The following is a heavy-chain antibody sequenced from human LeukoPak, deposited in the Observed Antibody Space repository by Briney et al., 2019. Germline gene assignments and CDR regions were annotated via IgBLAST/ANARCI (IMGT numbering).Heavy chain of an antibody. D-gene: IGHD5-24*01. V-gene: IGHV3-21*01. Sequence: PGGSLRLSCAASGFTFSDYYMNWVRQAPGKGLEWVSSISRTTRYIYYADSVKGRFTISRDNSKNSLYLQMNSLRAEDTAVYYCAKDSFRRDGYNYFDYWGQGTLVTVSS. CDR2: ISRTTRYI. CDR1: GFTFSDYY. J-gene: IGHJ4*02. CDR3: AKDSFRRDGYNYFDY.